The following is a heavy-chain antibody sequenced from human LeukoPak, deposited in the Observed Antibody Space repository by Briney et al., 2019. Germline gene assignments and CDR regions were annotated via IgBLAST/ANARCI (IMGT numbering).Heavy chain of an antibody. Sequence: AGGSLRLSCAASGFTFSSCGMHWVRQAPGKGLEWVAVIWYDGSNKYYADSVKGRFTISRDNSKNTLYLQMNSLRAEDTAVYYCARDVSGMDVWGKGTTVTVSS. CDR1: GFTFSSCG. CDR3: ARDVSGMDV. J-gene: IGHJ6*04. CDR2: IWYDGSNK. D-gene: IGHD5/OR15-5a*01. V-gene: IGHV3-33*01.